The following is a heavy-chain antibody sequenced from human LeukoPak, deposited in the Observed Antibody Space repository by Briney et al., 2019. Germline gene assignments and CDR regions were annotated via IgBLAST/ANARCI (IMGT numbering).Heavy chain of an antibody. CDR3: ARAPRMVITLIYFDY. V-gene: IGHV1-2*02. D-gene: IGHD4/OR15-4a*01. CDR2: INPNSSGT. Sequence: ASVTVSCKASGYTFTGYYMHWVRQAPGQGLEWMGWINPNSSGTNSAQKFQGRVTMTSDTSISTAYMELSRLRSDGTALYYCARAPRMVITLIYFDYWGQGTGETLSS. CDR1: GYTFTGYY. J-gene: IGHJ4*02.